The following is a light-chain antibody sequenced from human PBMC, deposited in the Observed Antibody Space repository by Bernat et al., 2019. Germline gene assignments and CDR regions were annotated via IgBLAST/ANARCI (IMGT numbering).Light chain of an antibody. CDR1: STNIGSNT. CDR2: SKN. Sequence: QSILTQPPSASGTPGQRVTIYCSGGSTNIGSNTVNWYQQVPGTAPKLLIFSKNQRPSGVPDRFSGSKSGTSASLASSGLQPDDEADYYCGTWDDSLNVWLFGGGTKLTVL. V-gene: IGLV1-44*01. CDR3: GTWDDSLNVWL. J-gene: IGLJ2*01.